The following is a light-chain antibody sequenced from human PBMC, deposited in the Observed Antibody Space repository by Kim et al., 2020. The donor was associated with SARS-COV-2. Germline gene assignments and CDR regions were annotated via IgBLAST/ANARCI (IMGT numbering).Light chain of an antibody. CDR3: QVWDSNSVV. V-gene: IGLV3-21*03. J-gene: IGLJ2*01. CDR2: DDS. CDR1: NMGTKT. Sequence: SVAPGKKARVTCGGNNMGTKTVHWYQQKPGQAPVLVVYDDSDRPSGIPERFSGSNSGNTATLTISRVEAGDEADYYCQVWDSNSVVFGGGTQLTVL.